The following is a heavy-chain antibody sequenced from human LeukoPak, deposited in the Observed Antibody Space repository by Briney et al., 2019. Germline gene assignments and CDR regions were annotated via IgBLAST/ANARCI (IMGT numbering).Heavy chain of an antibody. CDR2: ISDSGGYT. D-gene: IGHD6-13*01. V-gene: IGHV3-23*01. J-gene: IGHJ4*02. Sequence: LTGGSLRLSCAASGLTFRTYAMSWVRQAPGKGLEWVSSISDSGGYTFYADSVKGRFTISRDNSKNTLYLQMNSLRTEDTAVYYCAKSGSRSSWAPRVKTYFDYWGQGTLVTVSS. CDR3: AKSGSRSSWAPRVKTYFDY. CDR1: GLTFRTYA.